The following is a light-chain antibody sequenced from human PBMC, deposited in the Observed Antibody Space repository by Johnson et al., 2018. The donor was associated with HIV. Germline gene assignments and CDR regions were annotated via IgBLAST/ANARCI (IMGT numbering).Light chain of an antibody. Sequence: QSLLTQPPSVSAAPGQKVTISCSGTKSNIGNNYVSWYQQFPGTAPKLLIYENNKRSSGIPDRFSGSKSGTSATLGITGLQTGDEADYYCGTWDSSLSACYVFGTGTKVSV. J-gene: IGLJ1*01. CDR2: ENN. CDR1: KSNIGNNY. CDR3: GTWDSSLSACYV. V-gene: IGLV1-51*02.